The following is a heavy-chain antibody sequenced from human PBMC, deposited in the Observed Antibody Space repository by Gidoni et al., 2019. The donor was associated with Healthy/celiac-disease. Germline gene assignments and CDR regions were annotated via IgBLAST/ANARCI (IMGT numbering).Heavy chain of an antibody. D-gene: IGHD3-3*01. J-gene: IGHJ3*02. CDR1: GFTFSSYS. Sequence: EVQLVESGGGLVQPGGSLRLSCAASGFTFSSYSMNWVRQAPGKGLEWVSYISSSSSTVYYADSVTGRFPISRDNAKNSLYLQMNSLRDEDTAVYYCARDLDIGLEAFDIWGQGTMVTVSS. CDR3: ARDLDIGLEAFDI. V-gene: IGHV3-48*02. CDR2: ISSSSSTV.